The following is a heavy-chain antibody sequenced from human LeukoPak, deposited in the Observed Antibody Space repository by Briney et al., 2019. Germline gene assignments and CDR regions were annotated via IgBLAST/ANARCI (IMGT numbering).Heavy chain of an antibody. CDR3: AKKLYSSSPPPGPFDY. V-gene: IGHV3-23*01. J-gene: IGHJ4*02. Sequence: PGGSLRLSCAASGFTFSSYAMSWVRQAPGKGLEWVSAISGSGGSTYYADSVKGRFTISRDNSKNTLYLQMNSLRAEDTAVYYCAKKLYSSSPPPGPFDYWGQGTLVTVSS. CDR1: GFTFSSYA. D-gene: IGHD6-13*01. CDR2: ISGSGGST.